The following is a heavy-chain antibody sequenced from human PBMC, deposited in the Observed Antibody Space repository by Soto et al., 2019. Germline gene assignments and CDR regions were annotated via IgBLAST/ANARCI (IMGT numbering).Heavy chain of an antibody. CDR3: ARDHEVVPAASRYYYYGMDV. D-gene: IGHD2-2*01. CDR1: GYTFTSYG. CDR2: ISAYNGNT. J-gene: IGHJ6*02. Sequence: ASVKVSCKASGYTFTSYGISWVRQAPGQGLEWMGWISAYNGNTNYAQKLQGRVNMTTDTSTSTAYMELRSLRSDDTAVYYCARDHEVVPAASRYYYYGMDVWGQGTTVTVSS. V-gene: IGHV1-18*01.